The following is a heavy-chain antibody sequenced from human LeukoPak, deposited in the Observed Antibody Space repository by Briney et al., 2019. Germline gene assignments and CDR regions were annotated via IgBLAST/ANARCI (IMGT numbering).Heavy chain of an antibody. Sequence: GGSLRLSCAASGFTFDDYAMHWVRHAPGKGLEWVSGISWNSGSIGYADSVKGRFTISRDNAKSSLYLQMNSLRAEDTALYYCAKATQSRDFDYWGQGTLVTVSS. CDR2: ISWNSGSI. J-gene: IGHJ4*02. CDR3: AKATQSRDFDY. CDR1: GFTFDDYA. D-gene: IGHD5-24*01. V-gene: IGHV3-9*01.